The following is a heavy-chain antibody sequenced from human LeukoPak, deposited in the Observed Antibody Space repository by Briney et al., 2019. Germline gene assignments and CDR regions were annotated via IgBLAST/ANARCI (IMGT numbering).Heavy chain of an antibody. V-gene: IGHV3-21*01. CDR2: ISSSSSYI. CDR3: ARALPSPLYSGSYADAFDI. CDR1: GLTFSSYS. J-gene: IGHJ3*02. D-gene: IGHD1-26*01. Sequence: GGSLRLSCAASGLTFSSYSMNWVLHAPGKGLELVSSISSSSSYIYYADSVKGRFTISRDNAKNSLYLQMNSLRAEDTAVYYCARALPSPLYSGSYADAFDIWGQGTMVTVSS.